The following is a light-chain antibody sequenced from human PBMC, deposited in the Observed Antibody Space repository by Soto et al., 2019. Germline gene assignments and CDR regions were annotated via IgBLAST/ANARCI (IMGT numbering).Light chain of an antibody. J-gene: IGKJ2*01. CDR1: QGIGNY. CDR2: AAS. CDR3: QRYNSAPPYS. V-gene: IGKV1-27*01. Sequence: DIQMTQSPSSLSASVGDRVTITCRASQGIGNYLAWYQQKPGKVPKLLIYAASTLQSGVPSRFSGSGSGTDFTLTISSLQTEVFSTYYCQRYNSAPPYSFGQGNKLEIK.